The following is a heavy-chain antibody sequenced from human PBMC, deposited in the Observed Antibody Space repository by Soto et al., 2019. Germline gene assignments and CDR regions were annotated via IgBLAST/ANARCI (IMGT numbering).Heavy chain of an antibody. CDR2: IYYSGST. V-gene: IGHV4-59*01. CDR3: ARGRGPSWFDP. CDR1: GGSISSYY. Sequence: SETLSLTCTVSGGSISSYYWSWIRQPPGKGLERIGYIYYSGSTNYNPSLKSRVTISVDTSKNQFSLELSSVTAADTAVYYCARGRGPSWFDPWGQGTLVTVSS. D-gene: IGHD3-10*01. J-gene: IGHJ5*02.